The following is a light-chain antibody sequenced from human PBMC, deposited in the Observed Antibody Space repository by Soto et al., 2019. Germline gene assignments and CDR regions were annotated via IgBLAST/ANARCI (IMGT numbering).Light chain of an antibody. CDR1: SSDIDAYNY. CDR2: DVS. CDR3: GSYTTSSTYV. J-gene: IGLJ1*01. V-gene: IGLV2-14*01. Sequence: QSVLTQPASVSGSPGQSITISCTGTSSDIDAYNYVSWYQQHPGKAPKLMIYDVSNRPSGISNRFSGSKSGNTASLTISGLQAEDEADYYRGSYTTSSTYVFGTGTKVTVL.